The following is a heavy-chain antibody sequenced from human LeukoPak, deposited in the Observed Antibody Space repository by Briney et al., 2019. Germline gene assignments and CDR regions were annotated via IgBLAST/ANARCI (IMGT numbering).Heavy chain of an antibody. CDR3: AKSGDDSSQGLDV. V-gene: IGHV3-30*18. D-gene: IGHD3-22*01. CDR1: GFTFSSYG. J-gene: IGHJ6*04. Sequence: PGGSLRPSCAASGFTFSSYGTHWVRQAPGKGLEWVAVISYDESFKYYSDSVKGRFTISRDNSKNTLYLQMNSLRAEDTAVYYCAKSGDDSSQGLDVWGKGTTVTVSS. CDR2: ISYDESFK.